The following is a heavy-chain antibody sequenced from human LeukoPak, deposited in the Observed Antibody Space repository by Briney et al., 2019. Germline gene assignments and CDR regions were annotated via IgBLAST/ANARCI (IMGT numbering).Heavy chain of an antibody. D-gene: IGHD5-12*01. CDR1: GFTFSDYY. Sequence: GGSLRLSCAASGFTFSDYYMSWIRQAPGKGLGWVSYISSSSSYTNYADSVKGRFTISRDNAKNSLYLQMNSLRAEDTAVYYCARDGYSGYETGYFDYWGQGTLVTVSS. J-gene: IGHJ4*02. CDR3: ARDGYSGYETGYFDY. V-gene: IGHV3-11*06. CDR2: ISSSSSYT.